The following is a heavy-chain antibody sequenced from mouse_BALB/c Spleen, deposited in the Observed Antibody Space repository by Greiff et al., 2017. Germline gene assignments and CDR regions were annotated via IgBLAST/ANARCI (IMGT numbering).Heavy chain of an antibody. V-gene: IGHV1-7*01. D-gene: IGHD2-10*02. Sequence: VQLQESGAELAKPGASVKMSCKASGYTFTSYWMHWVKQRPGQGLEWIGYINPSTGYTEYNQKFKDKATLTADKSSSTAYMQLSSLTSEDSAVYYCARWRYGNYAMDYWGQGTSVTVSS. CDR2: INPSTGYT. J-gene: IGHJ4*01. CDR3: ARWRYGNYAMDY. CDR1: GYTFTSYW.